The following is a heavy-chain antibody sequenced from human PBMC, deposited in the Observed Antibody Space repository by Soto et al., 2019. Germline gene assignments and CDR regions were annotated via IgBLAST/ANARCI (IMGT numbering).Heavy chain of an antibody. Sequence: GGSLRLSCAASGFTFSNAWMSWVRQAPGKGLEWVGRIKSKTDGGTTDYAAPVKGRFTISRDDSKNTLYLQMNSLKTEDTAVYYCTTFLELAVAGDYWGQGTLVTVSS. V-gene: IGHV3-15*01. CDR1: GFTFSNAW. CDR3: TTFLELAVAGDY. CDR2: IKSKTDGGTT. D-gene: IGHD6-19*01. J-gene: IGHJ4*02.